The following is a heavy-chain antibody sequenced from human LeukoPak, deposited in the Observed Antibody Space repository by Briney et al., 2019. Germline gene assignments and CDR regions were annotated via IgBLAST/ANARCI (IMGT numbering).Heavy chain of an antibody. Sequence: ASVKVSCKASGYTFTGYYMHWVRQATGQGLEWMGWINPNSGSTNYAQKFQGRVTMTRDTSITTAYMELSRLRSDDTAVYYCAKWGFDFWRGRFGLDVWGQGTTVTVS. CDR3: AKWGFDFWRGRFGLDV. CDR1: GYTFTGYY. CDR2: INPNSGST. J-gene: IGHJ6*02. D-gene: IGHD3-3*01. V-gene: IGHV1-2*02.